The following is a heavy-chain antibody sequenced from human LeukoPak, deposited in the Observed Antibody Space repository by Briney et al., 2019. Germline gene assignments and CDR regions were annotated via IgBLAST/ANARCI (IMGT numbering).Heavy chain of an antibody. V-gene: IGHV3-33*01. Sequence: PGRSLGLSCAASGFAFSRYGMHWVRQAPGKGLEWVAVIWDDGSNQKYADSVKGRFTISRDNSKNTLYLQMNSLRAEDTAVYYCVRGRGSSWYFDYWGQGTLVTVSS. D-gene: IGHD6-13*01. CDR2: IWDDGSNQ. CDR3: VRGRGSSWYFDY. CDR1: GFAFSRYG. J-gene: IGHJ4*02.